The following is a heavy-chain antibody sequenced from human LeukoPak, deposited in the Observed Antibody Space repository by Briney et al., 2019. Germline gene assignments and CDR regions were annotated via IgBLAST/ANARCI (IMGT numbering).Heavy chain of an antibody. CDR2: ISGSGGST. CDR3: AKSQDSYYCYYMDV. J-gene: IGHJ6*03. V-gene: IGHV3-23*01. Sequence: GGSLRLSCAASGFTFSNTWMSWVRQAPGKGLEWVSAISGSGGSTYYADSVKGRFTISRDNSKNTLYLQMNSLRAEDTAVYYCAKSQDSYYCYYMDVWGKGTTVTVSS. CDR1: GFTFSNTW.